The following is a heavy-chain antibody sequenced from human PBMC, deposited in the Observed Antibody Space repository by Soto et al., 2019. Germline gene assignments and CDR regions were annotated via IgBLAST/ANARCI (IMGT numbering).Heavy chain of an antibody. J-gene: IGHJ4*02. CDR1: GFTFSDHY. CDR3: TRALPSDY. Sequence: HPGGSLRLSCAASGFTFSDHYIDWVRQAPGKGLEWVGRVRNKANSYTTEYAASVKGRFIVSRDDSKNSLSLQMNSLKTEDTAVYYCTRALPSDYWGQGTLVTVSS. CDR2: VRNKANSYTT. V-gene: IGHV3-72*01.